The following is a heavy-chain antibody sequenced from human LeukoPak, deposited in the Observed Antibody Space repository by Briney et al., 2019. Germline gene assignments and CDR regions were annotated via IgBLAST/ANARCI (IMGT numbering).Heavy chain of an antibody. V-gene: IGHV4-39*07. D-gene: IGHD6-6*01. CDR3: ARVDPPYSSSRWFDP. Sequence: SETLSLTCTVSGGSISSSSYYWDWIRQPPGKGLEWIGSIYYSGSTYYNPSLKSRVTISVDTSKNQFSLKLSSVTAADTAVYYCARVDPPYSSSRWFDPWGQGTLVTVSS. J-gene: IGHJ5*02. CDR1: GGSISSSSYY. CDR2: IYYSGST.